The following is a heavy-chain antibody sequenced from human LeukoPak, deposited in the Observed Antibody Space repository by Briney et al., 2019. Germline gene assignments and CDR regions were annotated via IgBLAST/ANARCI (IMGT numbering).Heavy chain of an antibody. Sequence: ASVKVSCKASGHSFTSYDINWVRQATGQGLEWMGWMNPNTGDTGFAQKFQGRVTMTRNTSKSTAYMELSSLRSEDTAVYYCARYEPLLRYFQHWGQGTLVTVSS. J-gene: IGHJ1*01. CDR2: MNPNTGDT. CDR1: GHSFTSYD. CDR3: ARYEPLLRYFQH. D-gene: IGHD3-16*01. V-gene: IGHV1-8*01.